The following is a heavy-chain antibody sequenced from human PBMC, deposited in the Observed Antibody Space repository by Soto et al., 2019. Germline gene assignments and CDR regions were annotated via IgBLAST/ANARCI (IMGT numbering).Heavy chain of an antibody. J-gene: IGHJ6*02. Sequence: SETLSLTCTVSGGSISSGDYYWSWIRQPPGKGLEWIGYIYYSGSTYYNPSLKSRVTISVDTSKNQFSLKLSSVTAADTAVYYCARVRCSSTSCSMHYYYGMDVWGQGTTVTVSS. CDR3: ARVRCSSTSCSMHYYYGMDV. CDR1: GGSISSGDYY. CDR2: IYYSGST. D-gene: IGHD2-2*01. V-gene: IGHV4-30-4*01.